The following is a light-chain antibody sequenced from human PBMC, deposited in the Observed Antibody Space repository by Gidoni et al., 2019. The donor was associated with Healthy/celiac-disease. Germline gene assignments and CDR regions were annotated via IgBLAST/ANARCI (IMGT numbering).Light chain of an antibody. CDR3: QQYNSWPRT. Sequence: EILSTQSPATLSVSPGERATLSCRASQSVSSNLAWYQQKPGQAPTLLIYGASTRATSIPARFSGSGSGTEFTLTISSLQSADFAVYYCQQYNSWPRTFGQGTKVEIK. CDR2: GAS. CDR1: QSVSSN. J-gene: IGKJ1*01. V-gene: IGKV3-15*01.